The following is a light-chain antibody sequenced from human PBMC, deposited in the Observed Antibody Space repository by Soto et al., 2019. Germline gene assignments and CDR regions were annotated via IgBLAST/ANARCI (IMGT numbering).Light chain of an antibody. CDR1: QSLLHSNGYNY. V-gene: IGKV2-28*01. J-gene: IGKJ2*01. Sequence: DIVMTQSPLSLPVTPGEPAFISCRSSQSLLHSNGYNYLDWYLQKPGQSPQLLIYLGSNRSSGVPDRFSGSGSGTDFTLKISRVEAEDVGVYYCMQVLQTPYVTFGQGTKLEIK. CDR2: LGS. CDR3: MQVLQTPYVT.